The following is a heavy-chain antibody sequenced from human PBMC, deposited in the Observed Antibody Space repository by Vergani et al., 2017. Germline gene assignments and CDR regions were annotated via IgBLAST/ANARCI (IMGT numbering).Heavy chain of an antibody. Sequence: QLQESGPGLVKASQTLSLTCSVSGAYVGSGGYYWSWIRQPPGKGLEWIGYIYHSGSTYYNPSLKSRVTISVDRSKNQFSLKLSSVTAADTAVYYCARGAPGYCSSTSCYTSWFDPWGQGTLVTVSS. CDR2: IYHSGST. CDR1: GAYVGSGGYY. V-gene: IGHV4-30-2*01. D-gene: IGHD2-2*02. CDR3: ARGAPGYCSSTSCYTSWFDP. J-gene: IGHJ5*02.